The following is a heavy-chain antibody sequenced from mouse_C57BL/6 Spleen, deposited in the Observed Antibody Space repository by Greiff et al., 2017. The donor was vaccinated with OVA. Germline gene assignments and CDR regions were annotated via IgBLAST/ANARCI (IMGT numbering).Heavy chain of an antibody. CDR1: GFTFSDYG. V-gene: IGHV5-17*01. CDR3: ARAIYDGYPFDY. Sequence: VQLKESGGGLVKPGGSLKLSCAASGFTFSDYGMHWVRQAPEKGLEWVAYISSGSSTIYYADTVKGRFTISRDNAKNTLFLQMTSLRSEDTAMYYCARAIYDGYPFDYWGQGTTLTVSS. J-gene: IGHJ2*01. D-gene: IGHD2-3*01. CDR2: ISSGSSTI.